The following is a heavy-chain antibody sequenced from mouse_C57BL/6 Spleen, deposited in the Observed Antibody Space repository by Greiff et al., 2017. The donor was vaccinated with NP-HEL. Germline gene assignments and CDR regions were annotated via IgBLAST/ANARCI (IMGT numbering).Heavy chain of an antibody. CDR2: IDPSDSYT. D-gene: IGHD2-4*01. V-gene: IGHV1-69*01. CDR1: GYTFTSYW. CDR3: ARRGAYYDYDRGAMEY. J-gene: IGHJ4*01. Sequence: QVQLQQSGAELVMPGASVKLSCKASGYTFTSYWMHWVKQRPGQGLEWIGEIDPSDSYTNYHQKFKGKSTLTVDKSSSTAYMQLSSLTSEDSADYYGARRGAYYDYDRGAMEYWGQGPSVTVAS.